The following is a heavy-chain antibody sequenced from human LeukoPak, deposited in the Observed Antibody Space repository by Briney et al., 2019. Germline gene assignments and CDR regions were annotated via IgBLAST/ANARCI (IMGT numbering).Heavy chain of an antibody. Sequence: GGSLRLSCVASGFTFGKYWMSWVRQAPGKGLEWVANIKLDGSEKNYVDSVKGRFTISRDNTKNSLYLQMNSLRAEDTAVYYCARDFHYVWNDVIFYYYGMDVWGQGTTVTVSS. D-gene: IGHD1-1*01. CDR1: GFTFGKYW. J-gene: IGHJ6*02. CDR3: ARDFHYVWNDVIFYYYGMDV. V-gene: IGHV3-7*03. CDR2: IKLDGSEK.